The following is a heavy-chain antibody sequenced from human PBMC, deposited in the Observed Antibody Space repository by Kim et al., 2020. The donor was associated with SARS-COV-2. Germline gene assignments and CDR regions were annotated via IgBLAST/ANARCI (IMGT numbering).Heavy chain of an antibody. CDR2: TRNKAKSYTT. V-gene: IGHV3-72*01. J-gene: IGHJ4*02. CDR1: GFTFSDHY. D-gene: IGHD1-26*01. CDR3: ARVSGGSYSWSFDY. Sequence: GGSLRLSCAASGFTFSDHYMDWVRQAPGKGLEWVGRTRNKAKSYTTEYAASVMGRFTISRDDSKNSLYLQMTSLKIEDTAVYYCARVSGGSYSWSFDYWGQGTLVTVSS.